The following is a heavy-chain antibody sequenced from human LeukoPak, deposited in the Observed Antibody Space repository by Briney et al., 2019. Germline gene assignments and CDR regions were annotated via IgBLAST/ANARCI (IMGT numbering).Heavy chain of an antibody. CDR2: ISGSGGST. D-gene: IGHD5-18*01. CDR1: GFTFSSYA. Sequence: GGSLRLSCAASGFTFSSYAMSWVRQAPGKGLEWVSAISGSGGSTYYADSVKGRFIISRDNAGNTLYLQMNSLRAEDTAVYYCVKGYNYGYSWDYWGQGTLVTVSS. V-gene: IGHV3-23*01. J-gene: IGHJ4*02. CDR3: VKGYNYGYSWDY.